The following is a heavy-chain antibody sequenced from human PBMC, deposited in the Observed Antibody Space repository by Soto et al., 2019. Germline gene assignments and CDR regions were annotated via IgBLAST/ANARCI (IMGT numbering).Heavy chain of an antibody. CDR3: ASDVYEILGRVVRRLDS. V-gene: IGHV3-53*01. D-gene: IGHD2-8*01. CDR2: IYRGGDT. CDR1: VFIVSGTY. J-gene: IGHJ4*02. Sequence: PWGSLRLCCAASVFIVSGTYMNWVRQAPGKGLEWVSVIYRGGDTYYADSVKGRFTISRDNSTVYLQMNNLRPEDTAVYYCASDVYEILGRVVRRLDSWGQGTLVTVSS.